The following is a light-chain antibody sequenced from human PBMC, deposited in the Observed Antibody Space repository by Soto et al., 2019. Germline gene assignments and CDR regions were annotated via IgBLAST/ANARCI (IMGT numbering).Light chain of an antibody. V-gene: IGKV1-5*01. CDR1: QSFSRF. J-gene: IGKJ1*01. CDR3: LQYNDYPGT. CDR2: DAS. Sequence: DIQMTQSPSTLSASVGDTVTITCRATQSFSRFLACFQQKPGRAPNLLIFDASTLQSGVPSRFSGSESGTEFTLTISSLQPDDFATYYCLQYNDYPGTFGQGTKVEIK.